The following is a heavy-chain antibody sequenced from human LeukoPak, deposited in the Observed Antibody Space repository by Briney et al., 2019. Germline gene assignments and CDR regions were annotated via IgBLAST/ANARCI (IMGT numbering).Heavy chain of an antibody. D-gene: IGHD5-12*01. CDR2: IRSSSET. V-gene: IGHV3-48*01. J-gene: IGHJ5*02. CDR3: ARDAGNSGYGCDL. CDR1: GFIFSQYS. Sequence: GGSLRLSCAASGFIFSQYSMNWVRQAPGKGLEWVSRIRSSSETFYADSVKGRFTISRDNARNSLYLQMNNLRGEDTAIYYCARDAGNSGYGCDLWGQGTLVTVSS.